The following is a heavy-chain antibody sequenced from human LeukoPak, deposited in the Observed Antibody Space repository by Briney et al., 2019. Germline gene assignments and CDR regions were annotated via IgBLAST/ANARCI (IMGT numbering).Heavy chain of an antibody. CDR3: ARDYVITFGGVIVIPYYFDY. Sequence: GGSLRLSCAASGFTFSDYAMSWVRRAPGKGLGWVSSISSSSSYIYYADSVKGRFTISRDNAKNSLYLQMNSLRAEDTAVYYCARDYVITFGGVIVIPYYFDYWGQGTLVTVSS. V-gene: IGHV3-21*01. D-gene: IGHD3-16*02. CDR1: GFTFSDYA. CDR2: ISSSSSYI. J-gene: IGHJ4*02.